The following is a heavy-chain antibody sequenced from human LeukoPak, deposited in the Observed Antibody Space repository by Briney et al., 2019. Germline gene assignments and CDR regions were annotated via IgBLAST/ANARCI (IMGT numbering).Heavy chain of an antibody. J-gene: IGHJ4*02. V-gene: IGHV4-59*01. CDR1: GGSISSYY. Sequence: PSETLSLTCTVSGGSISSYYWSWIRQPPGKGLEWIGYIYYSGSTNYNPSLKSRVTISVDTSKNQFSLKLSSVTAADTAVYYCARERFLXXXGFDYWGQGTLVTVSS. CDR2: IYYSGST. CDR3: ARERFLXXXGFDY. D-gene: IGHD3-3*01.